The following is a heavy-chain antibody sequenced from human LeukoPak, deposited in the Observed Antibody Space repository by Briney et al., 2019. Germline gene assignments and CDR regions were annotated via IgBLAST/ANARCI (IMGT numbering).Heavy chain of an antibody. CDR1: GFTFSSYS. J-gene: IGHJ4*02. D-gene: IGHD3-3*01. CDR2: ISSSSSTI. CDR3: ARGTFYDFWSGYSQYYFDY. Sequence: GGSLRLSCAASGFTFSSYSMNWVRQAPGKGLEWVSYISSSSSTIYYADSVKGRFTISRDNAKNSLYLQMNSLRAEDTAVYYCARGTFYDFWSGYSQYYFDYWGQGTLVTVSS. V-gene: IGHV3-48*01.